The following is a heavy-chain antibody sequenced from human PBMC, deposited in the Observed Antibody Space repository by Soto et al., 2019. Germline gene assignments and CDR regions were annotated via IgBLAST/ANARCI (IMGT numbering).Heavy chain of an antibody. V-gene: IGHV1-46*03. Sequence: QVQLVQPGAEVKKPGASVKFSCKATGYIFTNFYIHWVRQAPGQGLEWIGIINPNGGSTNYAQNFQGRVTMTRDTSTSTVYMDLSSLRSEDTAVYYCTRGLASGDYWGQGTLITGSS. J-gene: IGHJ4*02. CDR3: TRGLASGDY. CDR1: GYIFTNFY. CDR2: INPNGGST.